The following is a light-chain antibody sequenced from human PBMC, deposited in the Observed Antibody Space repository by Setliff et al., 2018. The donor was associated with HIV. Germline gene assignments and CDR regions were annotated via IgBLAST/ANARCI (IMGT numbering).Light chain of an antibody. CDR2: RNN. Sequence: QSVLTQPPSASGTPGQRVTISCSGSSSNIGSNYVYWYQHLPGTAPKLLIYRNNQRPSGVPDRFSGPRSGTSASLAISGLRSEDEGDYYCAAWDDSLSGLYVFGTGTKVTV. CDR1: SSNIGSNY. V-gene: IGLV1-47*01. J-gene: IGLJ1*01. CDR3: AAWDDSLSGLYV.